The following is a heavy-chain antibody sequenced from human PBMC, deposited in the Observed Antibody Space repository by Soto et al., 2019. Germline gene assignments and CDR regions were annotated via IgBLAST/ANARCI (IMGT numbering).Heavy chain of an antibody. CDR1: GYTFTSYD. V-gene: IGHV1-8*01. D-gene: IGHD2-2*01. CDR2: MNPNSGNT. J-gene: IGHJ5*02. Sequence: QVQLVQSGAEVKKPGASVKVSCKASGYTFTSYDINWVRQATGQGLEWMGWMNPNSGNTGYAQKFQGRVTMTRNTSISTVYMELSSLRSEDTAVYYCARNGIVVPAAIIRFGPWGQGTLVTVSS. CDR3: ARNGIVVPAAIIRFGP.